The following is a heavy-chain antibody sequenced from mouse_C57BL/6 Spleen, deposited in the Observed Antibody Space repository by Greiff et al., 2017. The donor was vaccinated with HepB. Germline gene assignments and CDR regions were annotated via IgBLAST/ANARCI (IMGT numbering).Heavy chain of an antibody. CDR1: GYTFTSYW. Sequence: QVQLQQPGAELVMPGASVKLSCKASGYTFTSYWMHWVKQRPGQGLEWIGEIDPSDSYTNYNQKFKGKSTLTVDKSSSTAYMQLSSLTSEDSAVYYCARKERGGNDGYAYWGQGTLVTVSA. J-gene: IGHJ3*01. V-gene: IGHV1-69*01. CDR3: ARKERGGNDGYAY. CDR2: IDPSDSYT. D-gene: IGHD2-3*01.